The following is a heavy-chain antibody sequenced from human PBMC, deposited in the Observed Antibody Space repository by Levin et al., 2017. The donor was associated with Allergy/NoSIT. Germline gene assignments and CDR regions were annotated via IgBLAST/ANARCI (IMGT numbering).Heavy chain of an antibody. J-gene: IGHJ4*02. V-gene: IGHV3-48*01. CDR3: ATAAAFVLSHDY. D-gene: IGHD6-13*01. CDR1: GFTFSGYS. Sequence: SCAASGFTFSGYSMNWVRQAPGKGLEWISYISNSGTTTSYADSVKGRFTISRDNAKSSLFLQMNSLRAEDTAVYFCATAAAFVLSHDYWGQGTLVTVSS. CDR2: ISNSGTTT.